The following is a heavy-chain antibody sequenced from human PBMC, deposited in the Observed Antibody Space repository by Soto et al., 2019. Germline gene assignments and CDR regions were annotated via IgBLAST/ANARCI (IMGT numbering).Heavy chain of an antibody. D-gene: IGHD1-26*01. CDR2: ISGSGGST. CDR3: AKDGSGSYFRRNWFDP. J-gene: IGHJ5*02. CDR1: GFTFSSYA. Sequence: GGSLRLSCAASGFTFSSYAMSWVRQAPGKGLEWVSAISGSGGSTYYADSVKDRFTISRDNSKNTLYLQMNSLRAEDTAVYYCAKDGSGSYFRRNWFDPWGQGTLVTVSS. V-gene: IGHV3-23*01.